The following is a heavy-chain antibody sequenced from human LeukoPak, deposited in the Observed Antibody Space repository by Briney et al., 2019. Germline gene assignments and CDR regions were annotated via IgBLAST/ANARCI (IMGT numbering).Heavy chain of an antibody. D-gene: IGHD6-13*01. CDR1: GYTFTGYY. V-gene: IGHV1-2*02. J-gene: IGHJ4*02. CDR3: ARDRSLGSSSCFDY. Sequence: ASVKVSCKASGYTFTGYYMHWVRQAPGQGLEWMGWINPNSGGTNYAQKFQGRVTMTRDTSISIAYMELSRLRSDDTAVYYCARDRSLGSSSCFDYWGQGTLVTVSS. CDR2: INPNSGGT.